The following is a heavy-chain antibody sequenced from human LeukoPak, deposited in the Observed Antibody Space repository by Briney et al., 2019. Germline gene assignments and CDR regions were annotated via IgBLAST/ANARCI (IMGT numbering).Heavy chain of an antibody. CDR1: GYSFTSYW. D-gene: IGHD2-2*01. CDR3: AIQGYCSSTCCYPEFWSGYYFDWFDP. CDR2: IYPGDSDT. V-gene: IGHV5-51*01. J-gene: IGHJ5*02. Sequence: GESLKISCRGSGYSFTSYWIGWVRQMPGKGLEWMGIIYPGDSDTRYSPSFQGQVTISADKYISTAYLMSSGLNDSDTAMYYCAIQGYCSSTCCYPEFWSGYYFDWFDPWGQGTLVTVSS.